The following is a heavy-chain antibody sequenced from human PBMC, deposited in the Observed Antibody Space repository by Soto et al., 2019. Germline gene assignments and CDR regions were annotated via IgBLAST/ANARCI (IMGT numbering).Heavy chain of an antibody. Sequence: GGSLRLSCAASGFTFDDYAMHWVRQAPGKGLEWVSGISWNSGSIGYADSVKGRFTISRDNAKNSLYLQMNSLRAEDTALYYCAKDVGGSGVPPIVAFDIWGQGTMVTVSS. V-gene: IGHV3-9*01. CDR3: AKDVGGSGVPPIVAFDI. J-gene: IGHJ3*02. CDR1: GFTFDDYA. CDR2: ISWNSGSI. D-gene: IGHD3-10*01.